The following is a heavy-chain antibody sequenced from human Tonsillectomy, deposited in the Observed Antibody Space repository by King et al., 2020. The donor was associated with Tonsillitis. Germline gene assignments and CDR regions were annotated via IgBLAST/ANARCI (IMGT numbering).Heavy chain of an antibody. D-gene: IGHD5-18*01. Sequence: VQLVESGGGVVQPGGSLRLSCAASGFNFSSYAMHWVRQAPGKGLEWVAFIRYDGTNKYYADSVKGRFTISRDNSKTTLYLQMNSLRAEDTAVYYCAKPPRGYSYPLSFYIDYWGQGTLVTVSS. CDR2: IRYDGTNK. V-gene: IGHV3-30*02. J-gene: IGHJ4*02. CDR1: GFNFSSYA. CDR3: AKPPRGYSYPLSFYIDY.